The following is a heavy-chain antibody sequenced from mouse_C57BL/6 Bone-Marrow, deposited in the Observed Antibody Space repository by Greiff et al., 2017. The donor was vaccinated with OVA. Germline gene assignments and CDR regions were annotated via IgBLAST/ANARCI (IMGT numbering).Heavy chain of an antibody. Sequence: EVKLQESGAELVRPGASVKLSCTASGFNIKDDYMHWVKQRPEQGLEWIGWIDPENGDTEYASKFQGKATITADTSSNTAYLQLSSLTSEDTAVYYCTTLIYGNYWYFDVWGTGTTVTVSS. CDR1: GFNIKDDY. J-gene: IGHJ1*03. V-gene: IGHV14-4*01. CDR2: IDPENGDT. CDR3: TTLIYGNYWYFDV. D-gene: IGHD2-1*01.